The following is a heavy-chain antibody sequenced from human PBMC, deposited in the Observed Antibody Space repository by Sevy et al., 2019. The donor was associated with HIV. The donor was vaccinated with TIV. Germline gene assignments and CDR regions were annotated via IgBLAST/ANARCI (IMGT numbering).Heavy chain of an antibody. D-gene: IGHD3-16*01. Sequence: GGSLRLSCAASGFTFSSYAMSWVRQAPGKGLEWVSAISGSGGSTYYADSVKGRFTISRDNSKNTLYLQMNSLRAEDTAVYYCANGLKGTLGIPDDAFDIWGQGTMVTVSS. CDR3: ANGLKGTLGIPDDAFDI. CDR1: GFTFSSYA. V-gene: IGHV3-23*01. CDR2: ISGSGGST. J-gene: IGHJ3*02.